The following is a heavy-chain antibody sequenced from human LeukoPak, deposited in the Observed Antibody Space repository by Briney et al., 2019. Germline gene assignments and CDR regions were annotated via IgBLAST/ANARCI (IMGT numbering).Heavy chain of an antibody. CDR3: ARAGQYYYGSGSPIDY. D-gene: IGHD3-10*01. V-gene: IGHV1-2*02. CDR1: GYTFTGYY. J-gene: IGHJ4*02. Sequence: VASVKVSCKASGYTFTGYYMHWVRQAPGQGLEWMGWINPNSGGTNYAQKFQGRVTMTRDTSISTAYMELSRLRSDDTAVYYCARAGQYYYGSGSPIDYWGQGTLVTVSS. CDR2: INPNSGGT.